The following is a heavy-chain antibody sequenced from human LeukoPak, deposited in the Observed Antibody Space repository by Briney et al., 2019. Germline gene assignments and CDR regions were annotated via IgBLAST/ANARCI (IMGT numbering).Heavy chain of an antibody. CDR2: IYPGDSNT. Sequence: GESLKISCKGSGYRFTSYWIAWVRQMPGKGLEWMGVIYPGDSNTRYSPSFQGQVTISADKSISTAYLQWSSLKASDTAMYYCARYSAARPGDYWGQGTLVTVSS. CDR3: ARYSAARPGDY. D-gene: IGHD6-6*01. J-gene: IGHJ4*02. V-gene: IGHV5-51*01. CDR1: GYRFTSYW.